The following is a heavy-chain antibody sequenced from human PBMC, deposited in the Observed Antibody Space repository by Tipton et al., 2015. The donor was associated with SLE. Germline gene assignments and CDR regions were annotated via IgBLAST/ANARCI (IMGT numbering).Heavy chain of an antibody. CDR2: ISSSGSTI. J-gene: IGHJ4*02. CDR3: ARGSFWSGYYTPLFDY. V-gene: IGHV3-11*01. D-gene: IGHD3-3*01. CDR1: GFTFSRYD. Sequence: SLRLSCKASGFTFSRYDMSWVRQTPGKGLEWVSYISSSGSTIYYADSVKGRFTISRDNAKNSLYLQMNSLRAEDTAVYYCARGSFWSGYYTPLFDYWGQGTLVTVSS.